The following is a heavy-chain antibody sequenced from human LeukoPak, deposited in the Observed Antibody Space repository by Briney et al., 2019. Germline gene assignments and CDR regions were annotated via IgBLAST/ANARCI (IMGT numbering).Heavy chain of an antibody. Sequence: SVKVSCKASGGTFSSYAISWVRQAPGQGLEWMGGIIPIFGTANYAQKFQGRVTITADKSTSTAYMELSSLRSEDTAVYYCAKSTYYYDSSGYYYGYNYFDYWGQGTLVTVSS. V-gene: IGHV1-69*06. J-gene: IGHJ4*02. CDR3: AKSTYYYDSSGYYYGYNYFDY. CDR1: GGTFSSYA. CDR2: IIPIFGTA. D-gene: IGHD3-22*01.